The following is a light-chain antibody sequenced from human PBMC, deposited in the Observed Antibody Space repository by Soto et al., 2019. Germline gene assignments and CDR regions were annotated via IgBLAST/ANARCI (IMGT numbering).Light chain of an antibody. CDR1: NSDVGGYNY. CDR2: DVT. Sequence: QSALTQPAPVSGSPGQSITISCTGTNSDVGGYNYVSWYQQHPGKAPKLMIYDVTNRPSGVSNRFSGSKSGNTASLTISGLQAEDEADYYCSSYTSSTTLYVFGTGTKLTVL. CDR3: SSYTSSTTLYV. J-gene: IGLJ1*01. V-gene: IGLV2-14*01.